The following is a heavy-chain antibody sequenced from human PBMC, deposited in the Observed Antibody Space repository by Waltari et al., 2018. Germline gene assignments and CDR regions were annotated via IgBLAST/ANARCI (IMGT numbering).Heavy chain of an antibody. D-gene: IGHD6-25*01. Sequence: VQLFQSGPEVKKPGASVKVSCRVPESPLPELPFTWVRRPPGKGLEWMGGFDPEDGETIYAQKFQGRVTMTEDTSTDTAYMELSSLRSEDTAVYYCATTTQYSSGRWFDPWGQGTLVTVSS. CDR3: ATTTQYSSGRWFDP. CDR1: ESPLPELP. CDR2: FDPEDGET. J-gene: IGHJ5*02. V-gene: IGHV1-24*01.